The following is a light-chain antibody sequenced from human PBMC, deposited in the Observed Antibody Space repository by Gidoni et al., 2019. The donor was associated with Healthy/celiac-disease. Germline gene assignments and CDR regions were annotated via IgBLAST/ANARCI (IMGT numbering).Light chain of an antibody. V-gene: IGKV3-15*01. CDR1: QSVSSS. CDR3: QQYNNWSRT. J-gene: IGKJ1*01. Sequence: EIVMTQSPATLSVSPGERATLSCRASQSVSSSLAWYQQKPGQAPRLLIYGASTSATGIPARFSGSGSGTEVTLTISSLQSEDFAVYYCQQYNNWSRTFGQGTKVEIK. CDR2: GAS.